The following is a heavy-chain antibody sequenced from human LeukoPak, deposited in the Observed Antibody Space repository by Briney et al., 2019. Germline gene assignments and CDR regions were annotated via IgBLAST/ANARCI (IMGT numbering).Heavy chain of an antibody. D-gene: IGHD3-9*01. CDR1: GGSISSYY. CDR2: IYYSGGT. CDR3: ARGRAAGDILTGYYRGRWFDP. V-gene: IGHV4-59*12. J-gene: IGHJ5*02. Sequence: SETLSLTCTVSGGSISSYYWSWIRQPPGKGLEWIGYIYYSGGTNYNPSLKSRVAISVDTSKNQFSLKLSSVTAADTAVYYCARGRAAGDILTGYYRGRWFDPWGQGTLVTVSS.